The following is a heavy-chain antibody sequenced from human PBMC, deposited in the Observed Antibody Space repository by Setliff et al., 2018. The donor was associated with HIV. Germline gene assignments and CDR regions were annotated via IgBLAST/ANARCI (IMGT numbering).Heavy chain of an antibody. CDR3: VRGYCSSVTGYEDYYYMDV. J-gene: IGHJ6*03. D-gene: IGHD2-2*01. Sequence: PSETLSLTCTVSGGSISGYYWSWIRQPPGKGLEYIGSIFFTGSTIYNPSLKTRVTLSVGMSKNQVFLRLSSVTAADAAVCYCVRGYCSSVTGYEDYYYMDVWGKGSTVTVSS. V-gene: IGHV4-59*01. CDR1: GGSISGYY. CDR2: IFFTGST.